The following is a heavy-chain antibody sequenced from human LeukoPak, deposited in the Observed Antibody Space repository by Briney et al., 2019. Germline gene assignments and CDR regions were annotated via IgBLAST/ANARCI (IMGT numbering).Heavy chain of an antibody. Sequence: SETLSLTCTVSGGSISSYYWSWIRQPPGKGLEWIGDIYYSGSTNYNPSLKSRVAISVDTSKNQLSLKLSSVTAAEKAVYYCARAPYSSGWWTYFDYWGQGTLVTVSS. CDR1: GGSISSYY. J-gene: IGHJ4*02. CDR3: ARAPYSSGWWTYFDY. V-gene: IGHV4-59*01. CDR2: IYYSGST. D-gene: IGHD6-19*01.